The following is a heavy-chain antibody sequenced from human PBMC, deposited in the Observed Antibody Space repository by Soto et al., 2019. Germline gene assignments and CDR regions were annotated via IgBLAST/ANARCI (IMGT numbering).Heavy chain of an antibody. CDR1: GFTFSSYG. Sequence: GGSLRLSCAASGFTFSSYGMHWVRQAPGKGLEWVVVISYDGSNKYYADSVKGRFTISRDNSKNTLYLQMNSLRAEDTAVYYCAKVGTEVYYYYGMDVWGQGTTVTVSS. D-gene: IGHD1-26*01. CDR3: AKVGTEVYYYYGMDV. J-gene: IGHJ6*02. V-gene: IGHV3-30*18. CDR2: ISYDGSNK.